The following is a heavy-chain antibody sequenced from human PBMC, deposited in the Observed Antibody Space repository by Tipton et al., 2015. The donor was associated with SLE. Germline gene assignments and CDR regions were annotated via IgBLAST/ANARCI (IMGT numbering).Heavy chain of an antibody. J-gene: IGHJ4*02. V-gene: IGHV3-7*01. CDR2: IKQDGSEK. CDR1: GFTFSSYW. D-gene: IGHD5-24*01. CDR3: ARDLYNYGLDY. Sequence: SLRLSCAASGFTFSSYWMSWVRQAPGKGLEWVANIKQDGSEKYYVDSIKGRFTISRDNAKKSLYLQMNSLRVEDTAVHYCARDLYNYGLDYWGQGALVTVSS.